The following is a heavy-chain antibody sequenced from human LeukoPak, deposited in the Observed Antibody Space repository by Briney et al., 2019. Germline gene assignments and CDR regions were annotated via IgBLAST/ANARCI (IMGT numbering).Heavy chain of an antibody. D-gene: IGHD3-22*01. Sequence: ASVNVSCTASGYTFTSYGISWVRQAPGQGLEWMGWISAYNGNTNYVQKLQGRVTMTTDTSTSTAYMELRSLRSDDTAVYYCARTTYYYDSSGYYYHDAFDIWGQGTMVTVSS. CDR1: GYTFTSYG. CDR3: ARTTYYYDSSGYYYHDAFDI. J-gene: IGHJ3*02. V-gene: IGHV1-18*01. CDR2: ISAYNGNT.